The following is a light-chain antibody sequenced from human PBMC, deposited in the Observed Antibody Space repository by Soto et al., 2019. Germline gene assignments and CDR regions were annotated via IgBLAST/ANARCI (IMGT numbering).Light chain of an antibody. CDR1: RSISDT. CDR3: QQYGTSPTT. CDR2: DAS. V-gene: IGKV3-20*01. Sequence: EIVMRQSPGTRAVSPGGRATGSCRASRSISDTLASYQQNPRQAPSLLTYDASSSATGIPDRFSGAGSGTAFTLTISRLEPEDSAVYYCQQYGTSPTTFAQGTRLEIK. J-gene: IGKJ5*01.